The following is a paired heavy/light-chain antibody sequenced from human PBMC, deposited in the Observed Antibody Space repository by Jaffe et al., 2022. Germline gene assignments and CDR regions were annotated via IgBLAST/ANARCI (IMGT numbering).Heavy chain of an antibody. CDR2: IYWNDDK. CDR3: AHRRDTSSWSLSHYFDY. CDR1: GFSLTTSGVG. V-gene: IGHV2-5*01. Sequence: QITLKESGPTLVKPTQTLTLTCTFSGFSLTTSGVGVGWIRQPPGKALEWVALIYWNDDKRYRPSLKNRLTITKDTSKNQVVLTMTNMATEDTGTYFCAHRRDTSSWSLSHYFDYWGQGTLVTVSS. J-gene: IGHJ4*02. D-gene: IGHD6-13*01.
Light chain of an antibody. J-gene: IGLJ7*01. CDR3: ATWDDTLTAPV. CDR2: SNN. CDR1: NSNIGINY. V-gene: IGLV1-47*01. Sequence: QSVLTQPSSASGTPGQRVTIACSGSNSNIGINYVYWYQHLPGTAPKLLIYSNNQRPSGVPDRFSGSKSGTSASLAISGLRSEDEANYFCATWDDTLTAPVFGGGTQLTVL.